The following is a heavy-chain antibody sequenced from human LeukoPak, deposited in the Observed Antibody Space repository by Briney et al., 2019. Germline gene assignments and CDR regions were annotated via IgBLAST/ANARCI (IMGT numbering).Heavy chain of an antibody. D-gene: IGHD1-26*01. V-gene: IGHV4-59*02. Sequence: SETLSLTCTVSGGSVSSYYWSWIRQPPGKGLEWIGYIYYSGSTNYNPSLKSRVTISVDTSKNQFSLKLSSVTAADTAVYYCATDRLGIVDAFDIWGQGTMVTVSS. CDR3: ATDRLGIVDAFDI. CDR1: GGSVSSYY. J-gene: IGHJ3*02. CDR2: IYYSGST.